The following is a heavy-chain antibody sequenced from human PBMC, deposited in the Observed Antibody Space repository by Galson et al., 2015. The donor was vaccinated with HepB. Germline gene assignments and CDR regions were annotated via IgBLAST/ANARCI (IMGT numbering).Heavy chain of an antibody. Sequence: SVKVSCKASGGTFSSYAISWVRQAPGQGLEWMGGIIPIFGTANYAQKFQGRVTITADESTSTAYMELSSLRSEDTAVYYCARDSDHPPAQYYGYYGMDVWGQGTTVTVSS. J-gene: IGHJ6*02. CDR1: GGTFSSYA. D-gene: IGHD2-21*02. CDR2: IIPIFGTA. V-gene: IGHV1-69*13. CDR3: ARDSDHPPAQYYGYYGMDV.